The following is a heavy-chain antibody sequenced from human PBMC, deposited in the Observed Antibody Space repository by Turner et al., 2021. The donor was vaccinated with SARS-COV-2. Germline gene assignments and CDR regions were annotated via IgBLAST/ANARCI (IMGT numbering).Heavy chain of an antibody. D-gene: IGHD5-12*01. CDR2: IWYDGSNK. CDR3: ARDGGYSGYAYFDY. V-gene: IGHV3-33*01. Sequence: QVQLVESGGGVVQPGRSLRLSCPASVFTFSSYGMHWVRQAPGKGLEWVAVIWYDGSNKYYADSVKGRFTISRDNSKNTLYLQMNSLRAEDTAVYYCARDGGYSGYAYFDYWGQGTLVTVSS. CDR1: VFTFSSYG. J-gene: IGHJ4*02.